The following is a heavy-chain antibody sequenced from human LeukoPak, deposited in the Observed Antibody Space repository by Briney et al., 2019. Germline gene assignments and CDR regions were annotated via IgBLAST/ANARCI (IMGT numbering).Heavy chain of an antibody. Sequence: GGSLRLSCAASGFIFSDHYMCWIRQAPGKGLEGVAYINSDSTTLYYADSVKGRFTVSRDNAKNSLYLHMNSLGVDDTAVYYCARLRGLIDHWGQGALVTVSS. J-gene: IGHJ4*02. V-gene: IGHV3-11*01. CDR2: INSDSTTL. CDR1: GFIFSDHY. CDR3: ARLRGLIDH. D-gene: IGHD3-10*01.